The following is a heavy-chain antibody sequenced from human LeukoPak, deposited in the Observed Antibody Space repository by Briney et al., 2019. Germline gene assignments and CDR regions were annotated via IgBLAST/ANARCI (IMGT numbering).Heavy chain of an antibody. D-gene: IGHD3-22*01. Sequence: ASVKVSCKASGYTFTSYDINWVRQAPGQGLEWMGIINPSRGSTSYAQRFQGRVTMTRDMSTSTVYMDLSSLRFEDTAFYYCASGGHIRVYDSNPYYGHYWGQGTLVTVSS. CDR2: INPSRGST. CDR3: ASGGHIRVYDSNPYYGHY. J-gene: IGHJ4*02. CDR1: GYTFTSYD. V-gene: IGHV1-46*01.